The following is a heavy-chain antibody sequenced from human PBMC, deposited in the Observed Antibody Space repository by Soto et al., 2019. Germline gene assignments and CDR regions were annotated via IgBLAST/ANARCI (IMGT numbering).Heavy chain of an antibody. CDR3: ARAPIPNWNYYGMDV. D-gene: IGHD1-1*01. CDR1: TGCFDSGGYY. CDR2: IYYSGST. V-gene: IGHV4-31*03. J-gene: IGHJ6*02. Sequence: LPFPSTVFTGCFDSGGYYCWWLSHHPGKGLEWIGDIYYSGSTYYNPSLKSRVTISIDTSTNHFSLHLSALTAADTAVYYCARAPIPNWNYYGMDVWGQGTTVTVSS.